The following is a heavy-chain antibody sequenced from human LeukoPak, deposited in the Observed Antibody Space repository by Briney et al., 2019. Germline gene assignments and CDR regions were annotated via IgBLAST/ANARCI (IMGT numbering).Heavy chain of an antibody. J-gene: IGHJ4*02. CDR1: GGSITSFY. D-gene: IGHD2-15*01. V-gene: IGHV4-4*07. CDR2: IYSTGST. Sequence: SETLSLTCTVSGGSITSFYWNWIRQPAGKGLELIGHIYSTGSTNYNPSLRSRVTMSADTSKNQFSLQLSSVTAADTAVYYCARGLLNTYFDYWGQGTLVTVSS. CDR3: ARGLLNTYFDY.